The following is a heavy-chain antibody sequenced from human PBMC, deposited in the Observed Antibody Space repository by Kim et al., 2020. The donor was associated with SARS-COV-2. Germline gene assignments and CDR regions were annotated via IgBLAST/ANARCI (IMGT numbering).Heavy chain of an antibody. J-gene: IGHJ5*02. CDR3: ARDLSIANNWFDP. Sequence: SETLSLTCTVSGGSISSSSYYWGWIRQPPGKGLEWIGSIYYSGSTYYNPSLKSRVTISVDTSKNQFSLKLSSVTAADTAVYYCARDLSIANNWFDPWGQGTLVTVSS. V-gene: IGHV4-39*07. CDR2: IYYSGST. D-gene: IGHD6-6*01. CDR1: GGSISSSSYY.